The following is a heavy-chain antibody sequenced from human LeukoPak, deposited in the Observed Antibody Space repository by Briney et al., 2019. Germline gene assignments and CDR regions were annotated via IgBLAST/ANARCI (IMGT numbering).Heavy chain of an antibody. V-gene: IGHV3-7*01. CDR1: GFTFSSYW. Sequence: GGSLRLSCAASGFTFSSYWMSWVRQAPGKGLEWVANIKQDGSEKYYVDSVKGRFTISRDNAKNSLYLQMNSLRAEDTAVYYCARDRGHDYDTSDWFDPWGQGTLVTVSS. D-gene: IGHD4-17*01. J-gene: IGHJ5*02. CDR3: ARDRGHDYDTSDWFDP. CDR2: IKQDGSEK.